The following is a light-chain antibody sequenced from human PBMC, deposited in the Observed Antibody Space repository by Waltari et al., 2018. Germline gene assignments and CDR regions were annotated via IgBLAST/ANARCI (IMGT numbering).Light chain of an antibody. CDR1: GSVVGASAY. V-gene: IGLV2-14*03. CDR3: SSQTLDGVLL. CDR2: DVT. J-gene: IGLJ2*01. Sequence: QSALTQPASVSGSPGQSITISCSGIGSVVGASAYVSWYQHHPDKAPQVIIYDVTNRPSGVSDRFSASKSANTASLTISGLHPEDEADYYCSSQTLDGVLLFGGGTRLTVL.